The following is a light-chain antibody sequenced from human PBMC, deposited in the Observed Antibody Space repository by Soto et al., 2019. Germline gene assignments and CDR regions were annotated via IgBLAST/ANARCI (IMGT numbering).Light chain of an antibody. J-gene: IGLJ1*01. V-gene: IGLV2-11*01. Sequence: QSALTQPRSVSGSPGQSVTISCTGTSSDVGAFNFVSWFQQHPGKVPELIIYDVSKRPSGIPDRFSGSKSGNTASLTISGLQAEDEADYYCCSFADTAYVFGTGTKLTVL. CDR1: SSDVGAFNF. CDR3: CSFADTAYV. CDR2: DVS.